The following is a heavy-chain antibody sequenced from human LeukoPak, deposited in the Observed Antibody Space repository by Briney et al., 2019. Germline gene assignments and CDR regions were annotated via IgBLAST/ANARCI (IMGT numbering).Heavy chain of an antibody. J-gene: IGHJ6*03. Sequence: KSSETLSLTCTVSGDSISNYYWTWIRQPPGKGLEWFGYIYYTGSTKYNPSLKSRVTISVDTSKNQFSLNLYSVTAADTAVYYCARSGTRAYQHMDVWGKGTTVTVSS. CDR2: IYYTGST. V-gene: IGHV4-59*01. CDR3: ARSGTRAYQHMDV. CDR1: GDSISNYY. D-gene: IGHD3-3*01.